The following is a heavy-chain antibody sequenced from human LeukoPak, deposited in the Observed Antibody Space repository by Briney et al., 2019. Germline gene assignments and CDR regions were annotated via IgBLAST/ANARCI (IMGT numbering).Heavy chain of an antibody. J-gene: IGHJ6*02. Sequence: GGSLRLSCAASGFTVSENYMSWVRQAPGKGPEWVSIVYSGGTTYYADPVKGRFTISRDNSKNTLYLQMRSLRAEDTAVYYCVRDRWPGLGDFWGQGTTVTVSS. CDR2: VYSGGTT. CDR1: GFTVSENY. V-gene: IGHV3-66*01. D-gene: IGHD6-19*01. CDR3: VRDRWPGLGDF.